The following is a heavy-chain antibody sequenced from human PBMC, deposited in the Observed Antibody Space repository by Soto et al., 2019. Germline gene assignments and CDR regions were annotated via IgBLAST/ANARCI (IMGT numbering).Heavy chain of an antibody. Sequence: GGSLRLSCAASGFTFRNYWMTWVRQAPGKGLEWVANIKEDGSEKHYVDSVKGRFTISRDNAKNSLYLQMNSLRVEDTAVYFCSRDVVVGAKALNYWGQGALVTVSS. CDR3: SRDVVVGAKALNY. D-gene: IGHD2-15*01. CDR2: IKEDGSEK. J-gene: IGHJ4*02. V-gene: IGHV3-7*01. CDR1: GFTFRNYW.